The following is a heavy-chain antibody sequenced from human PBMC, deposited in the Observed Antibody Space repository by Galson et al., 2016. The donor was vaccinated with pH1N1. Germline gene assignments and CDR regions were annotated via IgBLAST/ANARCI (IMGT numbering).Heavy chain of an antibody. D-gene: IGHD3-16*01. CDR2: IKENGSEK. CDR1: GFTFSHYW. CDR3: AGHLFSASESPFEY. V-gene: IGHV3-7*01. J-gene: IGHJ4*02. Sequence: SLRLSCAASGFTFSHYWMSWVRQAPGKGLEWVANIKENGSEKYCLDSVKGRFTISRDNAKHSVSLQLDSLRAEDTAVYYCAGHLFSASESPFEYWGQGALVTVSS.